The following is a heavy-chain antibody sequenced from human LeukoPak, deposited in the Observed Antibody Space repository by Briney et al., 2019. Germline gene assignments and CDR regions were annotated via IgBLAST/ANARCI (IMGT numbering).Heavy chain of an antibody. CDR1: GFPFSNYG. J-gene: IGHJ5*02. CDR2: IWYDGSNK. V-gene: IGHV3-33*06. CDR3: AKGDARDCSSTSCYNWFDP. D-gene: IGHD2-2*01. Sequence: GGSLRLSCAASGFPFSNYGMHWVRQAPGRGLEWVAVIWYDGSNKYYADSVKGRFTISRDNSKNTLYLQMNSLRAEDTAVYYCAKGDARDCSSTSCYNWFDPWGQGTLVTVSS.